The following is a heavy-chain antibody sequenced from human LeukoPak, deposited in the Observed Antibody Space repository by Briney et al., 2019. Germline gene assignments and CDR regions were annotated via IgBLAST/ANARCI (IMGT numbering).Heavy chain of an antibody. V-gene: IGHV3-7*01. CDR2: IKQDGNEK. CDR1: GFTFSSYW. D-gene: IGHD6-6*01. CDR3: ARTGIAARPTVWFDP. J-gene: IGHJ5*02. Sequence: PGGSLRLSCATSGFTFSSYWMTWVRQDPGKGLEWVANIKQDGNEKYYADSVKGRFTISRDNAKNTLYLQMNSLRAEDTAVYYCARTGIAARPTVWFDPWGQGTLVTVSP.